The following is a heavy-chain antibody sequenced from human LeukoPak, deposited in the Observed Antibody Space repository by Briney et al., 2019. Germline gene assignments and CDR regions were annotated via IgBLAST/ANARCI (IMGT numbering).Heavy chain of an antibody. CDR1: GYTFTGYY. CDR3: ARGGGGILTGYQIIPLDY. CDR2: INPNSGGT. Sequence: GASVKVSCKASGYTFTGYYMHWVRQAPGQGLEWMGWINPNSGGTNYAQKFQGWVTMTRDTSISTAYMELSRLRSDDTAVYYCARGGGGILTGYQIIPLDYWGQGTLVTVSS. V-gene: IGHV1-2*04. J-gene: IGHJ4*02. D-gene: IGHD3-9*01.